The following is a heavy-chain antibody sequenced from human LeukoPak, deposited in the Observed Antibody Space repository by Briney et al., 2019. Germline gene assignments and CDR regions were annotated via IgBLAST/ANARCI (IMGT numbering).Heavy chain of an antibody. CDR2: IYYSGST. D-gene: IGHD3-10*01. Sequence: SETLSLTCTVSGGSISSSSYYWGWIRQPPGKGLEWIGSIYYSGSTHYNPSLKSRVTISVDTSKNQFSLKLSSVTAADTAVYYCARSRYGSGPYYFDYWGQGNLVTVSS. V-gene: IGHV4-39*01. J-gene: IGHJ4*02. CDR1: GGSISSSSYY. CDR3: ARSRYGSGPYYFDY.